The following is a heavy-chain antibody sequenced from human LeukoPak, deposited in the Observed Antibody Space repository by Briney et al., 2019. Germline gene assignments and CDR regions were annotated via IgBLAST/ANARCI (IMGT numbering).Heavy chain of an antibody. D-gene: IGHD3-10*01. J-gene: IGHJ3*02. Sequence: SSETLSLTCTVSGGSISSSSYYWGWIRQPPGKGLEWIGSIYYSGSTYYNPSLKSRVTISVDTSKNQFSLKLSSVTAADTAVYYCARHMGALDAFDIWGQGTMVTVSS. CDR1: GGSISSSSYY. V-gene: IGHV4-39*01. CDR3: ARHMGALDAFDI. CDR2: IYYSGST.